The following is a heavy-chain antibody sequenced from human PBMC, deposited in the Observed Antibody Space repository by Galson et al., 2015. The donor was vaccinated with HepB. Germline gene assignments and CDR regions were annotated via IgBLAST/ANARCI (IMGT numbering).Heavy chain of an antibody. Sequence: SLRLSCAASGFTVSSNYMSWVRQAPGKGLEWISVLYISGSTSYADSVKGRFTISRDNSKNTLYLQMNSLRAEDTAVYFCSGEQQFFFDCWGQGTLVTVSP. CDR3: SGEQQFFFDC. D-gene: IGHD6-13*01. J-gene: IGHJ4*02. CDR1: GFTVSSNY. CDR2: LYISGST. V-gene: IGHV3-66*01.